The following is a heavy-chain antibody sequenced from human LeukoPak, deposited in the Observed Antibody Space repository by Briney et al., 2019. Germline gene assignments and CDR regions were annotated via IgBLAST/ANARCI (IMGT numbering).Heavy chain of an antibody. CDR1: GGSFSGYY. Sequence: SETLSLTCAVYGGSFSGYYWSWIRQPPGKGLEWIGEINHSGSTNYNPSLKSRVTISVDTSKNQFSLKLGSVTAADTAVYYCARARGRVYAPGYFDYWGQGTLVTVSS. D-gene: IGHD2/OR15-2a*01. CDR2: INHSGST. V-gene: IGHV4-34*01. J-gene: IGHJ4*02. CDR3: ARARGRVYAPGYFDY.